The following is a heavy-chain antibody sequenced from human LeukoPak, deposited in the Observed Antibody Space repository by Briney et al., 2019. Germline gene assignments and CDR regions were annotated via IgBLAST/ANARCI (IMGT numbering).Heavy chain of an antibody. J-gene: IGHJ4*02. CDR1: GYTFTSYG. Sequence: ASAKVSRKASGYTFTSYGISWVRQAPGQGLEWMGWISAYNGNTNYAQKLQGRVTMTTDTSTSTAYMELRSLRSDDTAVYYCARLKSPVSYVDYWGQGTLVTVSS. CDR3: ARLKSPVSYVDY. CDR2: ISAYNGNT. V-gene: IGHV1-18*01. D-gene: IGHD5-18*01.